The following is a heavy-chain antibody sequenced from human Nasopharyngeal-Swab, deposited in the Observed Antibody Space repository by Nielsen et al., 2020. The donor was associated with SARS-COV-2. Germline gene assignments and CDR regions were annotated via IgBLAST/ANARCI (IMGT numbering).Heavy chain of an antibody. CDR2: IYHSGTT. D-gene: IGHD7-27*01. CDR3: ARGTTGVLDV. V-gene: IGHV4-4*02. Sequence: WIRRPPGKGLEWVGEIYHSGTTNYNPSLKSRVTISVDKSKNQFSLKLTSVTAADTAVYYCARGTTGVLDVWGQGTTVTVSS. J-gene: IGHJ6*02.